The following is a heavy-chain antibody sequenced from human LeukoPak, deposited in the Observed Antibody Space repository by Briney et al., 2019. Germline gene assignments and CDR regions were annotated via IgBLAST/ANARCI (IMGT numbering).Heavy chain of an antibody. Sequence: PGGSLRLSCVVSRLSFSDSYMTWIRQTPGMGLESLAYISGMGHDIYYADSVKGRFTISRDNAKISLYLQMNSLRPEDTALYYCSTGPRSLPYWGPGTLVTVSS. CDR1: RLSFSDSY. J-gene: IGHJ4*01. V-gene: IGHV3-11*01. CDR2: ISGMGHDI. D-gene: IGHD4-23*01. CDR3: STGPRSLPY.